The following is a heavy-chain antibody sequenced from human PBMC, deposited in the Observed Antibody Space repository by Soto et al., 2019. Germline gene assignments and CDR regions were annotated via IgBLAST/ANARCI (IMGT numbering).Heavy chain of an antibody. V-gene: IGHV4-59*01. J-gene: IGHJ4*02. CDR1: GGSISSYY. CDR2: IYYSGST. Sequence: SETLSLTCTVSGGSISSYYWSWTRQPPGKGLEWIGYIYYSGSTNYNPSLKSRVTISVDTSKNQFSLKLSSVTAADTAVYYCARARYCSGGSCYSGRGGFDYWGQGTLVTVSS. CDR3: ARARYCSGGSCYSGRGGFDY. D-gene: IGHD2-15*01.